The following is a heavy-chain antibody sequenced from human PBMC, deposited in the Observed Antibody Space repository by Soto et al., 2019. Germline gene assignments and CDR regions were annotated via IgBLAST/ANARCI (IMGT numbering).Heavy chain of an antibody. J-gene: IGHJ6*02. Sequence: QVQLVESGGGVVQPGRSLRLSCAASGFTFSSYGMHWVRQAPGKGLEWVAVISYDGSNKYYADSVKGRFTISRDNSKNTLYLHMNSLSAEDTAVYYCAKDLDSSGSYYYYYGMDVWGQGTTVTVSS. CDR2: ISYDGSNK. D-gene: IGHD6-19*01. CDR3: AKDLDSSGSYYYYYGMDV. V-gene: IGHV3-30*18. CDR1: GFTFSSYG.